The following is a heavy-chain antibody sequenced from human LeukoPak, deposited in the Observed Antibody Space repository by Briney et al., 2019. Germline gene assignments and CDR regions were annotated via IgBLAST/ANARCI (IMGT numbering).Heavy chain of an antibody. CDR1: GGSFSGYY. V-gene: IGHV4-34*01. CDR2: IKHSGST. D-gene: IGHD6-6*01. Sequence: PSETLSLTCAVYGGSFSGYYWSWIRQPPGKGLEWLGEIKHSGSTNYNPSLKSRVTISVDTSKNQFSLKLSSVTAADTAVYYCARDAYSSSSSWYFDLWGRGTLVTVSS. CDR3: ARDAYSSSSSWYFDL. J-gene: IGHJ2*01.